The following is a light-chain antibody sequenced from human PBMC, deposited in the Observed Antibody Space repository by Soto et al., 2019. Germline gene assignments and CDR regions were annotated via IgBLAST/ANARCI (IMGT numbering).Light chain of an antibody. J-gene: IGLJ2*01. CDR1: SSNIGSNT. CDR3: AAWDDSLNVVV. Sequence: QAVVTQPPSASGTPGQRVTISCSGSSSNIGSNTVYWYQQLPGTAPKLLIYSNNQRPSGVPDRFSGSKSGTSASLAISGLQSEDEADYYCAAWDDSLNVVVFGGGTKLTVL. CDR2: SNN. V-gene: IGLV1-44*01.